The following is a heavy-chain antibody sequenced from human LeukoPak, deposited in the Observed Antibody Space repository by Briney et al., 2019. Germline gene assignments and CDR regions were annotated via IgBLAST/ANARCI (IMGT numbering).Heavy chain of an antibody. CDR1: GFTFGDYA. D-gene: IGHD2-21*01. CDR3: VKDSVSPGYFGYGMDV. Sequence: PGGSLRLSCAASGFTFGDYAMHWVRQAPGKGLEWVSGISWNSGKIGYADSVKGRFTISRDNAKNSLYLQMNSLRDEDTALYYCVKDSVSPGYFGYGMDVWGQGTTVTVSS. V-gene: IGHV3-9*01. J-gene: IGHJ6*02. CDR2: ISWNSGKI.